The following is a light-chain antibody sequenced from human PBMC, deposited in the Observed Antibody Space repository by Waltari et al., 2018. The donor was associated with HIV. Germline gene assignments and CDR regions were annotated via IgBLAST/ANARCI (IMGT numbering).Light chain of an antibody. CDR1: AFPTQY. V-gene: IGLV3-25*03. CDR3: QSADSSGTYVV. CDR2: KES. J-gene: IGLJ2*01. Sequence: SYELTQPPSVSVSPGQTARITCSGDAFPTQYGYWYQQKPGEASVMVIDKESERPSGVPERVSGSSSGATVTLNIRGVQAEDEADYHCQSADSSGTYVVFGGGTKLTVL.